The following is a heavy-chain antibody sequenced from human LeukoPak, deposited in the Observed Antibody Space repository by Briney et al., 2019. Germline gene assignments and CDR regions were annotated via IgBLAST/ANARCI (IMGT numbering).Heavy chain of an antibody. CDR2: IVVGSGNT. J-gene: IGHJ6*02. D-gene: IGHD3-22*01. CDR3: AAGHYDSSGYYPPQDYYYYGMDV. V-gene: IGHV1-58*01. Sequence: SVKVSCKASGFTFTSSAVQWVRQARGQRLEWIGWIVVGSGNTNYAQKFQERVTITRDMSTSTAYMELSSLRSEDTAVYYCAAGHYDSSGYYPPQDYYYYGMDVWGQGTTVTVS. CDR1: GFTFTSSA.